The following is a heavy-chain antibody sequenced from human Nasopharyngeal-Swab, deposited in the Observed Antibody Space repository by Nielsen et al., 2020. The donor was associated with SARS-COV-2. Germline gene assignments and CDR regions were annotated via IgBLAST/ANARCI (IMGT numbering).Heavy chain of an antibody. J-gene: IGHJ1*01. V-gene: IGHV4-34*01. CDR3: ARGRGTIFGVVIINGYFQH. Sequence: WIRQPPGKGLEWIGEINHSGSTNYNPSLKSRVTISVDTSKNQFSLKLSSVTAADTAVYYCARGRGTIFGVVIINGYFQHWGQGTLVTSPQ. D-gene: IGHD3-3*01. CDR2: INHSGST.